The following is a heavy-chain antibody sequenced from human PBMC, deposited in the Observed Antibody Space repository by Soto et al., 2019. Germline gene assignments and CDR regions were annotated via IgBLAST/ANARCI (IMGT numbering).Heavy chain of an antibody. CDR1: GFTFDDYV. D-gene: IGHD3-9*01. Sequence: GGSLRLSCAASGFTFDDYVMHWVRQAPGKGLEWVSGISWNSGSIGYADSVKGRFTISRDNAKNSLYLQMNSLRAEDTALYYCAKGSDILTGSCDYWGQGTLVTVSS. V-gene: IGHV3-9*01. CDR3: AKGSDILTGSCDY. J-gene: IGHJ4*02. CDR2: ISWNSGSI.